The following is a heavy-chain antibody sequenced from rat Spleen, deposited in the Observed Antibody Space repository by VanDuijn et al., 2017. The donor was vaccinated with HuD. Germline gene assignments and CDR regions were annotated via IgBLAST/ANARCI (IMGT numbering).Heavy chain of an antibody. D-gene: IGHD1-12*03. CDR1: GFPFSDHY. Sequence: EVHLVESGGGLVQPGRSLKLSCAASGFPFSDHYMAWVRQAPTKGLEWVASISYDGDNTYYRDSVKGRFSISRDNAKSSLYLQMYSLRSEDTATYYFTEDAFTFMVGTLGYWGQGVMVTVSS. CDR3: TEDAFTFMVGTLGY. V-gene: IGHV5-20*01. J-gene: IGHJ2*01. CDR2: ISYDGDNT.